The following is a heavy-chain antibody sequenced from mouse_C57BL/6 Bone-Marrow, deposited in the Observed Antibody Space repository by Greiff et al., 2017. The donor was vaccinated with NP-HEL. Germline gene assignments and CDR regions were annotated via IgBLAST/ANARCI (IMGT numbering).Heavy chain of an antibody. V-gene: IGHV1-52*01. D-gene: IGHD2-1*01. CDR1: GYTFTSYW. J-gene: IGHJ3*01. CDR2: IDPSDSET. Sequence: QVQLQQPGAELVRPGSSVKLSCKASGYTFTSYWMHWVKQRPIQGLEWIGNIDPSDSETHYNQKFKDKATLTVDKSSSTAYMQLSSLTSEDSAVYYCARSGYYGPAWFAYWGQGTLVTVSA. CDR3: ARSGYYGPAWFAY.